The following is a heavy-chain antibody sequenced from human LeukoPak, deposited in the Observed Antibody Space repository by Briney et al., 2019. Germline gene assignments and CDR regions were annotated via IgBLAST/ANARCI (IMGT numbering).Heavy chain of an antibody. CDR2: IIGTGSYT. CDR3: AEVESSYCRI. J-gene: IGHJ4*02. CDR1: GFTFINYA. D-gene: IGHD3-10*01. Sequence: GGSLRLSCEASGFTFINYAMTWVRQAPGKGLDWVSAIIGTGSYTHYADSVKGRFTVSRDNSKNTLYLQMDSLRADDTAVYYCAEVESSYCRIWGQGTLVTVSS. V-gene: IGHV3-23*01.